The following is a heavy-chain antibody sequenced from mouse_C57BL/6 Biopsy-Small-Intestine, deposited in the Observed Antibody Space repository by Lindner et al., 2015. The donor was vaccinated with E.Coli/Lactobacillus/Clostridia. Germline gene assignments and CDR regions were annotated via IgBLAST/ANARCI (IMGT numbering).Heavy chain of an antibody. J-gene: IGHJ2*01. V-gene: IGHV1-63*02. CDR1: GYTFTNYW. CDR2: IYPGDGYT. CDR3: ARRGMGLRGDY. Sequence: VQLQESGAELVRPGTSVKMSCKAAGYTFTNYWIGWVEQRPGHGLEWIGDIYPGDGYTNYNENFKGKATLTADKSSSTGYMQLSSLTSEDSAIYYCARRGMGLRGDYWGQGTTLTVSS. D-gene: IGHD2-2*01.